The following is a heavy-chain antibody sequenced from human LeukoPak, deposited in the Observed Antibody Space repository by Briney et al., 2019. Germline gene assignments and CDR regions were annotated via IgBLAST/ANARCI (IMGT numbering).Heavy chain of an antibody. D-gene: IGHD1-26*01. CDR2: ISSSSSTI. J-gene: IGHJ6*03. Sequence: ETLSLTCTVSGGSISSSSYYWGWIRQPPGKGLEWVSYISSSSSTIYYADSVKGRFTISRDNAKNSLYLQMNSLRAEDTAVYYCAREPAVGATTRYYYMDVWGKGTTVTVSS. CDR3: AREPAVGATTRYYYMDV. V-gene: IGHV3-48*01. CDR1: GGSISSSS.